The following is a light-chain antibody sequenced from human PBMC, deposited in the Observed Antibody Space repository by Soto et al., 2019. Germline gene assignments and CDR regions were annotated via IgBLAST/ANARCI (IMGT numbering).Light chain of an antibody. V-gene: IGKV3-20*01. CDR1: QTVHSSF. CDR2: GTS. J-gene: IGKJ2*01. CDR3: QQHGGSPPYT. Sequence: EVVLTQSTGTLSLSPGDRATVSCRASQTVHSSFFAWYQQKGGQAPRLLIYGTSNRAAGIPDRFSGHESGTDFTLTIDGLEPEDFAMYFCQQHGGSPPYTFGRGTKVEI.